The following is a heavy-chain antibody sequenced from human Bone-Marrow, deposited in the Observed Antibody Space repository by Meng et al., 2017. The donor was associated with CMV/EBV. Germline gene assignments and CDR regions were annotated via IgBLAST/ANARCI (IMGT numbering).Heavy chain of an antibody. Sequence: GSLRLSCTVSGGSITGYCWSWFRQHPGKGLEWIGFIYHSESNNYNPSLKSRVAISVDTSKNQVSVKLTSVTVTDTAVYFCAREGRFLQFSHFDYWGRGTLVTVSS. J-gene: IGHJ4*02. D-gene: IGHD3-3*01. V-gene: IGHV4-59*01. CDR2: IYHSESN. CDR1: GGSITGYC. CDR3: AREGRFLQFSHFDY.